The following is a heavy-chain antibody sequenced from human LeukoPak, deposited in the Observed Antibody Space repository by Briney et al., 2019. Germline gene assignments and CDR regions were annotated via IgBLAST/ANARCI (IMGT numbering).Heavy chain of an antibody. CDR3: ARPYYYDSRIDP. Sequence: SQTLSLTCTVSGGSISSGDYYWRWIRQPPGKGLEWIACMYYSGSTYYNPSLKSRVTTSADTSKNQFSLKLSSVTAADTAVYYCARPYYYDSRIDPWGQGILVTVSS. D-gene: IGHD3-22*01. V-gene: IGHV4-30-4*01. J-gene: IGHJ5*02. CDR2: MYYSGST. CDR1: GGSISSGDYY.